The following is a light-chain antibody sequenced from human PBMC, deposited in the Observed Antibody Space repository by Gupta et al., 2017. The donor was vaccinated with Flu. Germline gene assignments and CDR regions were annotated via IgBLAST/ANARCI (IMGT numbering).Light chain of an antibody. CDR2: AVS. J-gene: IGLJ3*02. CDR3: SSYGGSNNLWV. V-gene: IGLV2-8*01. CDR1: SSAVGGYNY. Sequence: VTISCTGTSSAVGGYNYGSWYQHHPGKAPNLMIYAVSERPSGVPARFSGSKSGNTASLTVAGRQAEDEADYFCSSYGGSNNLWVFGGGTKLTVL.